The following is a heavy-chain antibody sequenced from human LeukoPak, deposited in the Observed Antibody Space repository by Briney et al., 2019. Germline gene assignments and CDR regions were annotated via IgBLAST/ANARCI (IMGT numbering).Heavy chain of an antibody. Sequence: GRSLRLSYAASGFTFSSYAMHWVRQAPGKGLEWVAVISYDGSNKYYADSVKGRFTISRDNSKNTLYLQMNSLRAEDTAVYYCAGGRSPYYFDYWGQGTLVTVSS. J-gene: IGHJ4*02. CDR2: ISYDGSNK. V-gene: IGHV3-30-3*01. CDR3: AGGRSPYYFDY. CDR1: GFTFSSYA.